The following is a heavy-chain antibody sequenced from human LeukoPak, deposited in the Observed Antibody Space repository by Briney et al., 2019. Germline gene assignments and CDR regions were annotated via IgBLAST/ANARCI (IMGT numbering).Heavy chain of an antibody. J-gene: IGHJ4*02. CDR3: ARHNYDSSGFLKY. D-gene: IGHD3-22*01. CDR1: GGSFSSSSYY. CDR2: IYYSGRT. V-gene: IGHV4-39*01. Sequence: SQTLSLTCTVSGGSFSSSSYYWGWSRPPPGEGLEWIGSIYYSGRTYYNPSLKTRVTISVDTSKNQFSLKLSSVTAADTAVYYCARHNYDSSGFLKYWGQGTLVTVSS.